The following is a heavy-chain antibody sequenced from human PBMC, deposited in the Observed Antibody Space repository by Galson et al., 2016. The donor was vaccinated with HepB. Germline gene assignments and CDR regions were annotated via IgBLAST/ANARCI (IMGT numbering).Heavy chain of an antibody. CDR2: TYYRFKWNN. CDR3: ARGRPDYYGMDV. Sequence: CAISGDSVSNSNAAWNWIRQSPSRGLEWLGRTYYRFKWNNEYAVSVRIRITINVDTSKNQFSLQLNSVTPEDTAVYHCARGRPDYYGMDVWGQGTTVTVSS. J-gene: IGHJ6*02. CDR1: GDSVSNSNAA. V-gene: IGHV6-1*01.